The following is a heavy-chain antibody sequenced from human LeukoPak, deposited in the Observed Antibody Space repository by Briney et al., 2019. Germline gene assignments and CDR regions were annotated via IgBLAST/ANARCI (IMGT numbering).Heavy chain of an antibody. CDR2: ISAYNGNT. J-gene: IGHJ4*02. CDR1: GYTFTSYG. D-gene: IGHD6-6*01. V-gene: IGHV1-18*01. CDR3: ARSISSSSRWWFDY. Sequence: ASVKVSCKASGYTFTSYGISWVRQAPGQGLEWMGWISAYNGNTNYAQKLQGRVTMTTDTSTSTAYMELSSLRSEDTAVYYCARSISSSSRWWFDYWGQGTLVIVSS.